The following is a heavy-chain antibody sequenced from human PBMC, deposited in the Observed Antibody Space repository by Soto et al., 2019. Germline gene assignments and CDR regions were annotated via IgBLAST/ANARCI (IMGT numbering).Heavy chain of an antibody. CDR1: GFTLRSYA. Sequence: GGSLRLSCAASGFTLRSYAMHWVRQAPGKGLEWVAVISYDGSNKYYADSVKGRFTISRDNSKNTLYLQMNSLRAEDTAVYYCARNYGSGTDGMDVWGQGTTVTVSS. CDR3: ARNYGSGTDGMDV. J-gene: IGHJ6*02. D-gene: IGHD3-10*01. CDR2: ISYDGSNK. V-gene: IGHV3-30-3*01.